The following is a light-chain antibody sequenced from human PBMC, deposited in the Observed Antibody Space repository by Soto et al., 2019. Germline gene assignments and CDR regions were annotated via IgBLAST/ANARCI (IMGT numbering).Light chain of an antibody. V-gene: IGKV1-5*03. CDR2: KAS. J-gene: IGKJ1*01. CDR1: QSISSW. Sequence: DIQMTQSPSTLSASVGDRVTITCRASQSISSWLAWYQQKPGKAPKLLIYKASSLESGVPSRFSGSGSGTEFTLTISGLQPDDFATYYCQQYNSYPTFGQGTK. CDR3: QQYNSYPT.